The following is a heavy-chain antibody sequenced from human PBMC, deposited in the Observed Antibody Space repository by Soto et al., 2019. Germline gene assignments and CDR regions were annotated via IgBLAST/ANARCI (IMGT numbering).Heavy chain of an antibody. J-gene: IGHJ4*02. CDR1: GGTFSSYV. Sequence: QVQLVQSGAEVRKPGSSVKVSCKASGGTFSSYVISWVRQAPGQGLEWMGGIIPAFHTPTYAQRFQGRVTITADGSTNTAYMELSSLTSEDTAGYYCARNLGWELDYLDYWGQGTLVTVSS. CDR3: ARNLGWELDYLDY. V-gene: IGHV1-69*01. CDR2: IIPAFHTP. D-gene: IGHD1-26*01.